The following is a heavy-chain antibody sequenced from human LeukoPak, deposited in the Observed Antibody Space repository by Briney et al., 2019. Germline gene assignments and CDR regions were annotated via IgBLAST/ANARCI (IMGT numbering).Heavy chain of an antibody. D-gene: IGHD2-21*02. J-gene: IGHJ6*03. CDR3: ARGVTARGFYYYMDI. CDR2: INPNSGGT. V-gene: IGHV1-2*02. Sequence: ASVKVSCKASGYTFTSYAMNWVRQAPGQGLEWMGWINPNSGGTNYAQEFQGRVTMTRVTSISTAYMELSSLRPDDTAVYSCARGVTARGFYYYMDIWGNGTTVTISS. CDR1: GYTFTSYA.